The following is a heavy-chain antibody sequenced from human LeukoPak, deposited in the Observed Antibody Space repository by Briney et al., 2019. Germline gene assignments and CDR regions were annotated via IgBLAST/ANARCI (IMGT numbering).Heavy chain of an antibody. CDR1: GGSISSYY. J-gene: IGHJ4*02. Sequence: SETLSLTCTVSGGSISSYYWSWIRQPPGKGLKWIGYIYYSGSTNYNPSLKSRVTISVDTSKNQFSLKLSSVTAADTAVYYCARSHSIWTSFDYWGQGTLVTVSS. D-gene: IGHD3/OR15-3a*01. V-gene: IGHV4-59*01. CDR3: ARSHSIWTSFDY. CDR2: IYYSGST.